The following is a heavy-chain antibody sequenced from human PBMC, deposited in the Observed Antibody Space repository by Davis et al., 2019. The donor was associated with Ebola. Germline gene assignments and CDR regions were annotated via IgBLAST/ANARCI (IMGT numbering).Heavy chain of an antibody. CDR2: IYHSGST. D-gene: IGHD3-3*01. CDR1: GGSISSNNW. J-gene: IGHJ4*02. Sequence: GSLRLSCAVSGGSISSNNWWTWVRQPPGKGLEWIGEIYHSGSTNYNPSLKSRVTISVDKFKNQLSLNLSSVTAADTAVYYCARVWSGLYFDYWGQGTLVTVSS. V-gene: IGHV4-4*02. CDR3: ARVWSGLYFDY.